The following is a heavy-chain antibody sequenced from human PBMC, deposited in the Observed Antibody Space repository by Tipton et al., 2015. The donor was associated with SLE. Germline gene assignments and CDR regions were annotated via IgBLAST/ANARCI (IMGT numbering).Heavy chain of an antibody. Sequence: SLRLSCTVSGGSISSGGYYWSWVRQAPGKGLEWVSVIYSGGSTYYADSVKGRFTISRDNSKNTLYLQMNSLRAEDTAVYYCARTLYAFDIRGQGTMVTVSS. CDR2: IYSGGST. CDR3: ARTLYAFDI. J-gene: IGHJ3*02. CDR1: GGSISSGGYY. V-gene: IGHV3-66*02.